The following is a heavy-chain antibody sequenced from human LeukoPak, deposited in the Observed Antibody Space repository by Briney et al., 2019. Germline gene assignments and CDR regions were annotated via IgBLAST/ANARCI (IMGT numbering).Heavy chain of an antibody. V-gene: IGHV1-69*13. CDR1: GGTFSSYA. CDR2: ILPIVGTA. D-gene: IGHD3-22*01. CDR3: ARTTYYHDISGDLHYWYFDV. J-gene: IGHJ2*01. Sequence: ASVKVSCKASGGTFSSYAISWVRQAPGQGLEWMGGILPIVGTANYAQKFQGRVTITADESTSIASMELSSLRSEDTAVYYCARTTYYHDISGDLHYWYFDVWGRGTLVIVSS.